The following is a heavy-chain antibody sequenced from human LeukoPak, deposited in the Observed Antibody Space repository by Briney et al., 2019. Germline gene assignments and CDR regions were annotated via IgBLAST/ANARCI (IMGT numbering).Heavy chain of an antibody. J-gene: IGHJ4*02. CDR1: GYTFTSYY. Sequence: ASVKVSCKASGYTFTSYYMHWVRQTRGQGLEWMGIIYASGGSTSYVQKFQGRVTMTRDTSTSTVYMELSSLRSEDTAVYYCTREAPQTFYFDYWGQGTLVTVSS. D-gene: IGHD3-16*01. CDR2: IYASGGST. CDR3: TREAPQTFYFDY. V-gene: IGHV1-46*01.